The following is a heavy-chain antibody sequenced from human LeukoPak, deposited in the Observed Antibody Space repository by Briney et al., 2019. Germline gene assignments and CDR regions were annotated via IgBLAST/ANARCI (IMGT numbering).Heavy chain of an antibody. CDR1: GFTFSSYW. Sequence: PGGSLRLSCAASGFTFSSYWMTWVRQAPGKGLEWVSSITPSGDGTYYAASVKGRFTISRDNSKNTLYLQMDSLRADDTAKYYCAKDSPVATWWGQGTLVTVSS. J-gene: IGHJ4*02. V-gene: IGHV3-23*01. CDR3: AKDSPVATW. CDR2: ITPSGDGT. D-gene: IGHD1-26*01.